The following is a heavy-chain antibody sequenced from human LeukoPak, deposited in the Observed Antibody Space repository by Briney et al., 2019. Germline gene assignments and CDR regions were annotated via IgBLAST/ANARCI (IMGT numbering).Heavy chain of an antibody. V-gene: IGHV3-21*01. CDR2: ISKSSTYI. Sequence: GGSLRLSCEASGFTFRTYSMNWVRQAPGKGLEWVSSISKSSTYIYYADSVKGRFTISRDNANNSLYLQMNSLGAEDTAVYYCARGSGVHLWGQGPLVTVSS. CDR1: GFTFRTYS. CDR3: ARGSGVHL. D-gene: IGHD3-10*01. J-gene: IGHJ4*02.